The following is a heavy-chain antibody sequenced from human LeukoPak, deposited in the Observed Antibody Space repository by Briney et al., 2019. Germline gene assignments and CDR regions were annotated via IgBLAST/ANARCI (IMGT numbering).Heavy chain of an antibody. CDR1: GFTFGDYA. Sequence: PGGSLRLSCTASGFTFGDYAMSWVRQAPGKGLEWVGFIRSKAYGGTTEYAASVKGRFTISRDDSKSIAYLQMNSLKTEDTAVYYCAKDHCTNGVCYSPWGQGTLVTVSS. CDR2: IRSKAYGGTT. CDR3: AKDHCTNGVCYSP. V-gene: IGHV3-49*04. D-gene: IGHD2-8*01. J-gene: IGHJ5*02.